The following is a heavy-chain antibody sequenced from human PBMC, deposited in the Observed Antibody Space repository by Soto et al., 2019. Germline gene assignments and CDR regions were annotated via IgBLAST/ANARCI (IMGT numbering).Heavy chain of an antibody. CDR1: GGSISSGDYF. CDR3: ARVVAAAAAEESLDY. D-gene: IGHD6-13*01. J-gene: IGHJ4*02. Sequence: QVQLQESGPGLVKPSQTLSLTCTVSGGSISSGDYFWSWVRQPPGKGLEWIGYISYSGSTYYNPSLKSRVTISVDTSKNQFSLKLSSRTAADTAVYYCARVVAAAAAEESLDYWGQGTLVTVSS. CDR2: ISYSGST. V-gene: IGHV4-30-4*01.